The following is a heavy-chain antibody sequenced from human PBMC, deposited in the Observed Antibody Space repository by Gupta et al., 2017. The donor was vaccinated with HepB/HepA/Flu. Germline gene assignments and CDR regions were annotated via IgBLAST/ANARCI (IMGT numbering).Heavy chain of an antibody. Sequence: QVQLQQWGAGLLKPSETLSLTCAVYGGSFSGYYWSWIRQPPGKGLEWIGEIKHSGSTNYNPSLKSRVTISVDTSKNQFSLKLSSVTAADTAVYYCASGLKTGYSYGSYYFDYWGQGTLVTVSS. V-gene: IGHV4-34*01. CDR3: ASGLKTGYSYGSYYFDY. D-gene: IGHD5-18*01. CDR1: GGSFSGYY. CDR2: IKHSGST. J-gene: IGHJ4*02.